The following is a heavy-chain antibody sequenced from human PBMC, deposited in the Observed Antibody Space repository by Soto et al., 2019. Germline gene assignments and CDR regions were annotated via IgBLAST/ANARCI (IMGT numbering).Heavy chain of an antibody. CDR2: ISYDGSNK. D-gene: IGHD6-13*01. V-gene: IGHV3-30-3*01. Sequence: QVQLVESGGGVVQPGGSLRLSCAASGFTFSSYAMHWVRQAPGKGLEWVAVISYDGSNKYYADSVKGRFTISRDNSKNTLYLQMNSLRAEDTAVYYCARSSSYAFDIWGQGTMVTVSS. CDR3: ARSSSYAFDI. CDR1: GFTFSSYA. J-gene: IGHJ3*02.